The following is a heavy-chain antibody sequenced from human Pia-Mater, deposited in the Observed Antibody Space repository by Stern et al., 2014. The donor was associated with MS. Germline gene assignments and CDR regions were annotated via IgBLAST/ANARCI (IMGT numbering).Heavy chain of an antibody. CDR3: AKDRQYLTYFFDH. J-gene: IGHJ5*02. V-gene: IGHV3-30*18. CDR2: VSYDGSNK. Sequence: VQLLESGGGVVQPGRPLRLSCVASGFTLGSCAMHWVRQARGKGLERVAGVSYDGSNKYYADSVKGRFTISRDNSQNTLYMQMSSLRPEDTAVYYCAKDRQYLTYFFDHWGQGSLVTVSS. D-gene: IGHD2/OR15-2a*01. CDR1: GFTLGSCA.